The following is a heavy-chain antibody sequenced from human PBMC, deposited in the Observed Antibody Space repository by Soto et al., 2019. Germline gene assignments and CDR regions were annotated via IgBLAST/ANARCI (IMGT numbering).Heavy chain of an antibody. CDR2: IYYSGST. D-gene: IGHD3-10*01. CDR3: AGGVVVRGGIGGSDY. CDR1: GGSISSGGYY. V-gene: IGHV4-31*03. J-gene: IGHJ4*02. Sequence: QVQLQESGPGLVKPSQTLSLTCTVSGGSISSGGYYWSWIRQHPGKGLEWIGYIYYSGSTSYNPSLKSRVTISVATSKDQFSLKLSSVTAADTAVYYCAGGVVVRGGIGGSDYWGQGTLVTVSS.